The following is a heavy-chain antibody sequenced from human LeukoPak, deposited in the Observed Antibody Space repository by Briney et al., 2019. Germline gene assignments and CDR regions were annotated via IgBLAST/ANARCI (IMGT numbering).Heavy chain of an antibody. D-gene: IGHD3-3*01. Sequence: PSETLSLTCSVYGGSFSGYYGTWIRQPPGKGLEWIGEINHSGSTSYNPSLNSRVTISVDTSKNQFSLILSSVTAADTAVYYCVHFWSGYSTLGQGTLVTVSS. CDR3: VHFWSGYST. J-gene: IGHJ5*02. CDR2: INHSGST. CDR1: GGSFSGYY. V-gene: IGHV4-34*01.